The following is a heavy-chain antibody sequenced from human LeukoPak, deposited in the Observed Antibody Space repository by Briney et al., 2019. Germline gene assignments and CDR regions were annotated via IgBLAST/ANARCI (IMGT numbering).Heavy chain of an antibody. D-gene: IGHD4-17*01. V-gene: IGHV3-33*01. CDR1: GFTFSSYG. Sequence: GRSLRLSCAASGFTFSSYGMHWVRQAPGKGLEWVAVIWYDGSNKYYADSVKGRFTTSRDNSKNTLYLQMNSLRAEDTAVYYCARDRTRGSTVTSAFDYWGQGTLVTVSS. CDR2: IWYDGSNK. J-gene: IGHJ4*02. CDR3: ARDRTRGSTVTSAFDY.